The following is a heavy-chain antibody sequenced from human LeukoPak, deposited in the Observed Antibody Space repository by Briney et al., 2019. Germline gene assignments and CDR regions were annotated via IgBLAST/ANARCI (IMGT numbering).Heavy chain of an antibody. CDR2: IHSGGST. CDR1: GFTVSSNY. D-gene: IGHD4-17*01. J-gene: IGHJ3*02. CDR3: ARAGEYSDDAFDI. V-gene: IGHV3-53*01. Sequence: GGSLRLSCAASGFTVSSNYMSWVRQAPGKGLEWVSVIHSGGSTHYADSVKGRFTISRDNSENTLYLQMNSLRAEDTAVYYCARAGEYSDDAFDIWGQGTMVTVSS.